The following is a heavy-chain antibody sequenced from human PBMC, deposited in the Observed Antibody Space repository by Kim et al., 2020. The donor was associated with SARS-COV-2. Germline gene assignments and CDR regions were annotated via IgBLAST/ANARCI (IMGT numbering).Heavy chain of an antibody. J-gene: IGHJ4*02. Sequence: ASVKVSCKASGYTFTSYAMHWVRQAPGQRLEWMGWINAGNGNTKYSQKFQGRVTITRETSASTAYMELRSLRSEDTAVYYCAGGAYDFWSGYWGDFYYGGQGTLVTVSP. CDR1: GYTFTSYA. CDR2: INAGNGNT. D-gene: IGHD3-3*01. V-gene: IGHV1-3*01. CDR3: AGGAYDFWSGYWGDFYY.